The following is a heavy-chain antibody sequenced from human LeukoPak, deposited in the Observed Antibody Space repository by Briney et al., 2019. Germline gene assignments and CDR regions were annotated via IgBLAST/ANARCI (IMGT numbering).Heavy chain of an antibody. D-gene: IGHD4-23*01. CDR1: GFTFSSYA. J-gene: IGHJ4*02. CDR3: VKDPFYGGNPLYYFDY. V-gene: IGHV3-64D*06. CDR2: ITGDGGRT. Sequence: GGFLRLSCSASGFTFSSYAMHWVRQAPGKGLECVSAITGDGGRTYYADSVKGRFTISRDNSKNTLYLQMNSLRAEDTAVYYCVKDPFYGGNPLYYFDYWGQGTLVTVSS.